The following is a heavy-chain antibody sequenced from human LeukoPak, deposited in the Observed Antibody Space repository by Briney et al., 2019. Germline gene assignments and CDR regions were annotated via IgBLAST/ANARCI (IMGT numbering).Heavy chain of an antibody. Sequence: ASVKVSCKASGYTFTSYGISWVRQAPGQGLEWMGWISAYNGNTNYAQKLQGRVTMTTDTSTSTAYMELRSLRSDDTAVYYCARDPHCSGGSCYYYGMDVWGQGTTVTVSS. D-gene: IGHD2-15*01. CDR2: ISAYNGNT. CDR3: ARDPHCSGGSCYYYGMDV. V-gene: IGHV1-18*01. CDR1: GYTFTSYG. J-gene: IGHJ6*02.